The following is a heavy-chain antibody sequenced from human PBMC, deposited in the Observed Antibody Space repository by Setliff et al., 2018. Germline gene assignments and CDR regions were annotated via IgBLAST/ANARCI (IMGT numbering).Heavy chain of an antibody. CDR3: ARHAIAMSTIISYFNY. CDR2: TIYTANT. D-gene: IGHD3-10*01. J-gene: IGHJ4*02. V-gene: IGHV4-39*01. Sequence: ETLSLTCTASGGSISTDHYYWGWIRQPPGKGLEWIGTTIYTANTYYNPSLKSRVTISVDTSKNQFSLKLSSVTAADTAVYYCARHAIAMSTIISYFNYWGQGTLVTVSS. CDR1: GGSISTDHYY.